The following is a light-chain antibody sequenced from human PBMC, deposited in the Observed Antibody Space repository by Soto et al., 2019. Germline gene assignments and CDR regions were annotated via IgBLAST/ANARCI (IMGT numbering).Light chain of an antibody. J-gene: IGKJ4*01. Sequence: DIQMTQSPSSLYASVRDRVTITCRASQSISTYIDWFQQKPGKAPKLLISAASTLESGVPSRFSGSGSGTDFTLIISSLQPEDFATYFCQQSHSVPLTFGGGTKVEI. CDR1: QSISTY. CDR2: AAS. V-gene: IGKV1-39*01. CDR3: QQSHSVPLT.